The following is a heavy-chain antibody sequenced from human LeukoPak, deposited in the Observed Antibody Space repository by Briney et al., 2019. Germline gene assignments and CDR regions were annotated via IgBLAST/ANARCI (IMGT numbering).Heavy chain of an antibody. J-gene: IGHJ4*02. Sequence: GGSLRPSCAASGFTFSNYAMHWVRQAPGKGLEWVTVIWYDGSNNYYADSAMGRFTISRDNSRNTLYLQMNSLRAEDTAVYYCAREAQGFDYWGQGTLVTVSS. CDR3: AREAQGFDY. CDR2: IWYDGSNN. CDR1: GFTFSNYA. V-gene: IGHV3-33*01.